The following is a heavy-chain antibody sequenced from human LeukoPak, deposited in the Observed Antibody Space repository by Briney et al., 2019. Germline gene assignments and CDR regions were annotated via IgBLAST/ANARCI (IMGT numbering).Heavy chain of an antibody. V-gene: IGHV7-4-1*02. Sequence: XSVKVSCKASGYTFTSYAMNWVRQAPGQGLEWMGWINTNTGNPTYAQGFTGRFVFSLDTSVSTAYLQISSLKAEDTAVYYCAKDDRGSYYRSDYWGQGTLVTVSS. D-gene: IGHD1-26*01. CDR2: INTNTGNP. CDR1: GYTFTSYA. J-gene: IGHJ4*02. CDR3: AKDDRGSYYRSDY.